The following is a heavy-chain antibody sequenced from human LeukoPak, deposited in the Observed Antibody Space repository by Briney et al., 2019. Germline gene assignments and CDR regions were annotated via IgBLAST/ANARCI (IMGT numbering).Heavy chain of an antibody. Sequence: GGSLRLSCAASGFTFSNYGMHWVRQAPGRGLEWVAVMSYDGSNEYYADSVKGRFTISRDNSKNTLYLQMNSLRAEDTATYYCARGGTSFVSYYYDTSGHYDYWGQGTLVTVSS. CDR1: GFTFSNYG. CDR2: MSYDGSNE. J-gene: IGHJ4*02. D-gene: IGHD3-22*01. V-gene: IGHV3-30*03. CDR3: ARGGTSFVSYYYDTSGHYDY.